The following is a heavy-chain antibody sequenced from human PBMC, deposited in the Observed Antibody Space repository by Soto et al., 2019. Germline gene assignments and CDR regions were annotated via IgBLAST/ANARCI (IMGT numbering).Heavy chain of an antibody. CDR3: ARDRFYSGTIDY. D-gene: IGHD1-7*01. CDR1: GYTLTISA. J-gene: IGHJ4*02. CDR2: ISAYNGNT. Sequence: ASVKVASKASGYTLTISAVTAVRQAPGQGLEWMGWISAYNGNTNYAQKLQGRVTMTTDTSTSTAYMELRSLRSDDTAVYYCARDRFYSGTIDYWGQGTLVTVSS. V-gene: IGHV1-18*01.